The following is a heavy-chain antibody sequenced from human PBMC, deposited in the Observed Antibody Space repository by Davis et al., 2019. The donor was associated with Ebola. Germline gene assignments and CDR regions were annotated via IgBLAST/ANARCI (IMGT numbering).Heavy chain of an antibody. D-gene: IGHD3-9*01. V-gene: IGHV3-74*01. J-gene: IGHJ4*02. CDR2: INPDGTTT. Sequence: HTSETLSLTCTVSGGSISSSSYFWDWIRQPPGKGLVWVSRINPDGTTTTYADSVEGRFTISRDNAKNTLFLQMDSLRAEDTAVYYCTKDFDYENGYWGQGSLVTVSS. CDR3: TKDFDYENGY. CDR1: GGSISSSSYF.